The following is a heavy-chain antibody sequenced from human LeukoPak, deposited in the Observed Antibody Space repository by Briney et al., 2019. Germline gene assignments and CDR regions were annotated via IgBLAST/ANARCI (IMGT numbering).Heavy chain of an antibody. CDR1: GFTFSSYA. CDR3: ATGERHGFDI. Sequence: PGGSLRLSRGASGFTFSSYAMHWVRQGPGKGLVWVSRINSDGSSTSYTDSAKGRFTISRDNAKNTLYLQMNSLRGEDTAVYYCATGERHGFDIWGQGTMVTVSS. CDR2: INSDGSST. V-gene: IGHV3-74*01. J-gene: IGHJ3*02.